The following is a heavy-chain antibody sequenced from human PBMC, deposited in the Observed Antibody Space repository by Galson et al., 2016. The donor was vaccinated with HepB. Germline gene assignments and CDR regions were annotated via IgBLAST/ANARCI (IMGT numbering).Heavy chain of an antibody. CDR1: GNTFTASA. D-gene: IGHD2-15*01. CDR3: ARIGGGSSGFDY. CDR2: ITVVNGNT. Sequence: SVKVSCKASGNTFTASAIHWVRQAPGQRLEWMGWITVVNGNTKYSQKFQDRVTFTSDISASTAYMDLGSLTSEDTAVYYCARIGGGSSGFDYWGQGSLVTVSS. V-gene: IGHV1-3*01. J-gene: IGHJ4*02.